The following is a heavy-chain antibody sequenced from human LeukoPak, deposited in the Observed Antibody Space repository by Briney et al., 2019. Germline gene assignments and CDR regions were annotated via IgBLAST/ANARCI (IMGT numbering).Heavy chain of an antibody. Sequence: GGSLRLSCAASGFTFSSYAMHWVRQAPGKGLEWVSAISGSGGSTYYADSVKGRFTISRDNSKNTLYLQMDSLRAEDTALYYCAKDISGGYYHGMDVWGQGTTVTVSS. CDR3: AKDISGGYYHGMDV. CDR1: GFTFSSYA. V-gene: IGHV3-23*01. CDR2: ISGSGGST. J-gene: IGHJ6*02. D-gene: IGHD3-10*01.